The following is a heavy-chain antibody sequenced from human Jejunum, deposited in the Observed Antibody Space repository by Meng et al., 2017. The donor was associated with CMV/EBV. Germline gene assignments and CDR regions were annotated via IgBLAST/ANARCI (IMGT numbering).Heavy chain of an antibody. V-gene: IGHV1-46*01. J-gene: IGHJ4*02. CDR3: ARLSAYYFDY. CDR1: GYTFTSHS. Sequence: VELGVGMKTPGASEKVSCKASGYTFTSHSMHWVRQAPGQGLEWMGIIYPSSGSTTYAQKFQGRVTMTSDTSTGTVYMELSSLRSEDTAVHYCARLSAYYFDYWGQGTLVTVSS. CDR2: IYPSSGST.